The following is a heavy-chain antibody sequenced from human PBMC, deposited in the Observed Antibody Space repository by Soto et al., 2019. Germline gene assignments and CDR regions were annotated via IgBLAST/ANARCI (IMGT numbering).Heavy chain of an antibody. CDR1: GFSFTSYT. D-gene: IGHD3-10*01. J-gene: IGHJ3*02. Sequence: EVQLVESGGGLVKPGGSLRVSCAASGFSFTSYTMNWVRQAPGKGLEWVASISAGGRSIYYADSLKGRSTVSRDNAKSSLYLQMNSLRAEFTAVHQCPRSTPGNPFDIWGQGTMVTVSS. CDR3: PRSTPGNPFDI. CDR2: ISAGGRSI. V-gene: IGHV3-21*01.